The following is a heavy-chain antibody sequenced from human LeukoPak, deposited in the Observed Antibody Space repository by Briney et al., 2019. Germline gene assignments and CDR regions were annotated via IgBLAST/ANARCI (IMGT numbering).Heavy chain of an antibody. V-gene: IGHV1-24*01. CDR1: GYTLTELS. CDR2: FDPEDGET. CDR3: ATAPLFGISSGWRTFDY. J-gene: IGHJ4*02. Sequence: ASVKVSCKVSGYTLTELSMHWVRQAPGKGLEWTGGFDPEDGETIYAQKFQDRVTMTEDTSTDTAYMELSSLRSEDTAVYYCATAPLFGISSGWRTFDYWGQGTLVTVSS. D-gene: IGHD6-19*01.